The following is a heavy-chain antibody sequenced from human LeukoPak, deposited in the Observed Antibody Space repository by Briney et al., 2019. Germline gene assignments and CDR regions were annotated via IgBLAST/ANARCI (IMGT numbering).Heavy chain of an antibody. CDR3: ARDSDIWGSSGCYYGGFDY. CDR1: GGSISSYY. J-gene: IGHJ4*02. Sequence: PSETLSLTCTVSGGSISSYYWSWIRQPAGKGLEWIGRIYTSGSTNYNPSLKSRVTMSVDTSKNQFSLKLSSVTAADTAVYYCARDSDIWGSSGCYYGGFDYWGQGTLVTVSS. CDR2: IYTSGST. V-gene: IGHV4-4*07. D-gene: IGHD3-22*01.